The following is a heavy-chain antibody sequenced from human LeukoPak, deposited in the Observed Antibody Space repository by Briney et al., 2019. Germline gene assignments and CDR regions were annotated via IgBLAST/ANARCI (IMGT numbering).Heavy chain of an antibody. CDR1: GFTFSDYY. CDR3: ASLDPYYGMDV. CDR2: ISSSSSYI. V-gene: IGHV3-11*06. J-gene: IGHJ6*02. Sequence: GGSLRLSCAASGFTFSDYYMSWIRQAPGKGLEWVSSISSSSSYIYYADSVKGRFTISRDNAKNSLYLQMNSLRAEDTAVYYCASLDPYYGMDVWGQGTTVTVSS. D-gene: IGHD3/OR15-3a*01.